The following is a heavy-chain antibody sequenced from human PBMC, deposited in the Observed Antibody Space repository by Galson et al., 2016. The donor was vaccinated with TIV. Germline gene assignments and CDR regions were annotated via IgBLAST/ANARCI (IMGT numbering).Heavy chain of an antibody. J-gene: IGHJ4*02. CDR3: ARRGFNSDWYFFTDS. Sequence: ETLSLTCSVSGGSLSDYYWNWIRQPPGKGLEWIGYVSDSGRTHYNPSLQSRITLSLDTSKIQFSLRLNSMTPADTAVYYCARRGFNSDWYFFTDSWGQGTLVTVSS. CDR2: VSDSGRT. V-gene: IGHV4-59*12. D-gene: IGHD2-21*02. CDR1: GGSLSDYY.